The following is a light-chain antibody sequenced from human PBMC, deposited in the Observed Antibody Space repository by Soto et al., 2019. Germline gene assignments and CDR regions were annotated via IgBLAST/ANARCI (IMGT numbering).Light chain of an antibody. CDR2: LNSDGSH. V-gene: IGLV4-69*01. CDR1: SGHSSYT. Sequence: QPVLTQSPSASASLGASVKLTCTLSSGHSSYTIAWHQQQPEKGPRYLMKLNSDGSHNKGDGIPDRFSDSSSGAERYLTISSLQSEDEADYYCQTWGIGMQVFGGGTKVTVL. J-gene: IGLJ3*02. CDR3: QTWGIGMQV.